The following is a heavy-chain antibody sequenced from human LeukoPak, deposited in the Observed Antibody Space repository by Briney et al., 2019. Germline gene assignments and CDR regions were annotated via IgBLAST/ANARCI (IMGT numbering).Heavy chain of an antibody. CDR2: IYTSGST. CDR3: ASWYYDILTDYGMDV. V-gene: IGHV4-4*07. J-gene: IGHJ6*02. D-gene: IGHD3-9*01. Sequence: SETLSLTCTVSGGSISSYYWSWIRQPAGKGLEWIGRIYTSGSTNYNPSLKSRVTMSVDTSKNQFSLKLSSVTAADTAVYYCASWYYDILTDYGMDVWGQGTTVTVSS. CDR1: GGSISSYY.